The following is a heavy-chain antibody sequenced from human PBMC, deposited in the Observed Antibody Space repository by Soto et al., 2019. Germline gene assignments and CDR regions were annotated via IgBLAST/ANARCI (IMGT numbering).Heavy chain of an antibody. J-gene: IGHJ3*02. CDR2: IKHTGSS. CDR1: YGSFGDCS. D-gene: IGHD6-19*01. V-gene: IGHV4-34*01. CDR3: ARGRSSDWQVALDI. Sequence: LXLTFAVYYGSFGDCSWNWIRQSHVIGQEWIGKIKHTGSSNYKPSLSSRFSISVDMSKHQVSLGLPSVTAADTAMYYCARGRSSDWQVALDIWGQGIMVIVS.